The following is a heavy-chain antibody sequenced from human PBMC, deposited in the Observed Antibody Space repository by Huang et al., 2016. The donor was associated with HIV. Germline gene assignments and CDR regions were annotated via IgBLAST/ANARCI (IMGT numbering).Heavy chain of an antibody. CDR3: ARDWSFGSSTSPAD. CDR1: GYTFTDSN. D-gene: IGHD6-6*01. V-gene: IGHV1-2*02. Sequence: QVQLVQSGAEVKNPGASVRVSCKASGYTFTDSNIHWVRQAPGQGLEWRGWINPKRGGTIYAQRFQGRITMTRDTTISTVHMDLRRIQSDDTAVYFCARDWSFGSSTSPADWGQVTLVTVSS. J-gene: IGHJ4*02. CDR2: INPKRGGT.